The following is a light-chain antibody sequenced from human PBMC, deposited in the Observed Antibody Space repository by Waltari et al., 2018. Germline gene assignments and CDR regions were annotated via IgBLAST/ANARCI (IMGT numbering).Light chain of an antibody. J-gene: IGKJ1*01. CDR1: QFINSKY. Sequence: EVVLTPSPGIVSLSPGERATLSCRASQFINSKYLAWYQQKPGQAPRLLFYGASNRATGVPDRFSGGVSGTDFTLTLTRVEPEDFAVYYCQQFATSVWSFGQGTKVEIK. V-gene: IGKV3-20*01. CDR3: QQFATSVWS. CDR2: GAS.